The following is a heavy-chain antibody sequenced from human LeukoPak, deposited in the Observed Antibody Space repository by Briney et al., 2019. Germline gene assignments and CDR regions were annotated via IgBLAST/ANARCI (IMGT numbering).Heavy chain of an antibody. J-gene: IGHJ4*02. Sequence: GASVKVSCKASGYTFTGYYIYWVRQAPGQGLEWMGWINPNSGGTNYAQKFQGRVTMTRDTSISTAYMELSRLRSDDTAVFYCARDQEHMYWGGDCYSGFDYWGQGTLVTVSS. V-gene: IGHV1-2*02. CDR2: INPNSGGT. CDR1: GYTFTGYY. D-gene: IGHD2-21*01. CDR3: ARDQEHMYWGGDCYSGFDY.